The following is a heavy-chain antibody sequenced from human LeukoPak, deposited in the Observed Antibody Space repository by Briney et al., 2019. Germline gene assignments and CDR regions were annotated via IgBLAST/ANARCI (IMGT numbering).Heavy chain of an antibody. V-gene: IGHV1-46*01. CDR2: INPSSGST. D-gene: IGHD4-11*01. J-gene: IGHJ6*02. CDR3: ARDQPGHSSDYYGMDV. Sequence: ASVKVSCKASGYSFTSYYMHWVRQAPGQGLEWMGIINPSSGSTSYARKFQGRVTMTRDTSTSTVYMELSGMRSEDTAVYYCARDQPGHSSDYYGMDVWGQGATVTVSS. CDR1: GYSFTSYY.